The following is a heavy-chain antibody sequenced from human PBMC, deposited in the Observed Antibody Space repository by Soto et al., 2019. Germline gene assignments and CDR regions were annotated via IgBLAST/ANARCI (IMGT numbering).Heavy chain of an antibody. J-gene: IGHJ4*02. CDR1: GFNFDNYG. CDR2: ITYDGSFQ. V-gene: IGHV3-30*18. CDR3: AKDRVGGTFYTPLAF. D-gene: IGHD1-7*01. Sequence: QVQLVESGGGVVQPGGSLRFSCQASGFNFDNYGMHWVRQAPGKGLEWVAVITYDGSFQYYADSVKGRFTISRDNSKNTLSLHLNTLKPEDTAVYHCAKDRVGGTFYTPLAFWGQGTLVTVSS.